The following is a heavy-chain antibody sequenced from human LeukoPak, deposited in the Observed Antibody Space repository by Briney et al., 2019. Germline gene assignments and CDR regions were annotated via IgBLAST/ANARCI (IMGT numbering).Heavy chain of an antibody. CDR2: IYSSGST. J-gene: IGHJ4*02. Sequence: PSETLSLTCTVSGGSISSYYWSWIRQPAGKGLEWIGRIYSSGSTNYNPSLKSRVTISVDTSKNRFSLKLSSVTAADTAVYYCARQRRWLQLIYFDYWGQGTLVTVSS. V-gene: IGHV4-4*07. CDR1: GGSISSYY. CDR3: ARQRRWLQLIYFDY. D-gene: IGHD5-24*01.